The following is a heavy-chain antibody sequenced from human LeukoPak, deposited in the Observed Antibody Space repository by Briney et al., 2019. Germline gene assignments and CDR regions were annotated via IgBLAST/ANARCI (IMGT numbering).Heavy chain of an antibody. CDR2: IIPIFGTA. J-gene: IGHJ4*02. Sequence: SVKVSCKASGGTFSSYAISWVRQAPGQGLEWMGGIIPIFGTANYAQKFQDRVTITADESTSTAYMELSSLRSEDTAVYYCARGAYSYDLGFDYWGQGTLVTVSS. V-gene: IGHV1-69*13. CDR3: ARGAYSYDLGFDY. D-gene: IGHD5-18*01. CDR1: GGTFSSYA.